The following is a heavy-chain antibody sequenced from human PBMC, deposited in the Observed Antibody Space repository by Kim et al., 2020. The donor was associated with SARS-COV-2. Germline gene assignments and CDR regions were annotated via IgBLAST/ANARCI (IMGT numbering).Heavy chain of an antibody. Sequence: GGSLRLSCAASGFTFSSYWMHWVRQAPGKGLVWVSRINSDGSSTSYADSVKGRFTISRDNAKNTLYLQMNSLRAEDTAVYYCARSTGVKLTGDQSINAFDIWGQGTMVTVSS. J-gene: IGHJ3*02. CDR1: GFTFSSYW. V-gene: IGHV3-74*01. CDR2: INSDGSST. CDR3: ARSTGVKLTGDQSINAFDI. D-gene: IGHD7-27*01.